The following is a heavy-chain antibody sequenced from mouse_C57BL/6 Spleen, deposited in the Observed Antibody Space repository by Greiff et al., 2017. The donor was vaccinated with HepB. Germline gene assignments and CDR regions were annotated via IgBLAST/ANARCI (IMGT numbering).Heavy chain of an antibody. CDR2: INPNNGGT. CDR3: ARKGGQRRDAMDY. CDR1: GYTFTDYY. Sequence: VQLQQSGPELVKPGASVKISCKASGYTFTDYYMNWVKQSHGKSLEWIGDINPNNGGTSYNQKFKGKATLTVDKSSSTAYMELRSLTSEDSAVYYCARKGGQRRDAMDYWGQGTSVTVSS. V-gene: IGHV1-26*01. J-gene: IGHJ4*01. D-gene: IGHD3-2*02.